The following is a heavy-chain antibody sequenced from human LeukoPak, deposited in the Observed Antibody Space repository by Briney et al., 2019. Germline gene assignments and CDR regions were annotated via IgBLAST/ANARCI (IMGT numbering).Heavy chain of an antibody. Sequence: PGGSLRLSCAASGFTFSDYYMSWIRQAPGKGLEWVSYISSSGDTIYYADSVKGRFTISRDNAKNSLYLQMNSLRAEDTAVYYCARDVTPYYYMDVWGKGTTVTIPS. CDR2: ISSSGDTI. J-gene: IGHJ6*03. CDR1: GFTFSDYY. CDR3: ARDVTPYYYMDV. D-gene: IGHD3-16*02. V-gene: IGHV3-11*01.